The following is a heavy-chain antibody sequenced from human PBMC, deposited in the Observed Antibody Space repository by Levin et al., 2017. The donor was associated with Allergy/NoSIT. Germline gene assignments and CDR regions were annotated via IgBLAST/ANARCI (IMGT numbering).Heavy chain of an antibody. Sequence: GGSLRLSCAASGFTFSSYGMHWVRQAPGKGLEWVAVISYDGSNKYYADSVKGRFTISRDNSKNTLYLQMNSLRAEDTAVYYCAKVHGTGSTVTSYYYYYYGMDVWGQGTTVTVSS. CDR2: ISYDGSNK. CDR1: GFTFSSYG. D-gene: IGHD4-17*01. J-gene: IGHJ6*02. V-gene: IGHV3-30*18. CDR3: AKVHGTGSTVTSYYYYYYGMDV.